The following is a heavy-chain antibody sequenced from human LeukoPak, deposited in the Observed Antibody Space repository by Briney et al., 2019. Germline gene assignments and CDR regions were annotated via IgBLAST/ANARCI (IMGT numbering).Heavy chain of an antibody. V-gene: IGHV4-39*07. D-gene: IGHD5-18*01. CDR3: AREDGTAMDNAFDI. CDR2: IYYTGST. J-gene: IGHJ3*02. CDR1: GGSIISTDDY. Sequence: SETLSLTCTVSGGSIISTDDYWGWIRQPPGKGPEWIGSIYYTGSTYHNPSLKSRVTISEDPSKNQFSLKLRSVTAADTAVYYCAREDGTAMDNAFDIWSQGTMVTVSS.